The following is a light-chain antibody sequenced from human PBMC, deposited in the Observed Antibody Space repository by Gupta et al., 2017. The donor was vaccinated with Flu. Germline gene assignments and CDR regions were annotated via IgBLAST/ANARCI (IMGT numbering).Light chain of an antibody. Sequence: ERATLSCRASESVNSNLAWYQQKPGQAPRLLIYGASTSATGIPARFSGSGSGTEFSLTISSLQSEDLAVYYCQQYNNWPPWTFGQGTKVEIK. V-gene: IGKV3-15*01. CDR1: ESVNSN. CDR3: QQYNNWPPWT. CDR2: GAS. J-gene: IGKJ1*01.